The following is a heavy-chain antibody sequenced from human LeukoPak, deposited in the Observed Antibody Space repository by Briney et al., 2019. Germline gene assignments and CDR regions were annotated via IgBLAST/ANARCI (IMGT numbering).Heavy chain of an antibody. CDR1: GGSISSYY. CDR2: IYYSGST. Sequence: EPSETLSLTCTVSGGSISSYYWSWIRQPPGKGLEWIGYIYYSGSTNYNPSLKSRVTISVDTSKNQFSLKLSSVTAADTAVYYCASGRQQLAHYGMDVWGQGTTVTVSS. V-gene: IGHV4-59*01. CDR3: ASGRQQLAHYGMDV. D-gene: IGHD6-13*01. J-gene: IGHJ6*02.